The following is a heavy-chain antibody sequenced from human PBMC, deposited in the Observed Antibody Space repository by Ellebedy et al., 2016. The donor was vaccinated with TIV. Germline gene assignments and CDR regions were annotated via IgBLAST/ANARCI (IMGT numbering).Heavy chain of an antibody. V-gene: IGHV3-21*01. J-gene: IGHJ4*02. CDR3: ERIFRANHFDY. CDR2: FSSNSNYI. D-gene: IGHD1-14*01. Sequence: GESLKISCAASGFTFSSYSMNWVRQAPGKGLGWVSSFSSNSNYIYDADSVKGRFTISRDHAKNSLYLQLNSLRTEDTAVYYCERIFRANHFDYWGQGTLVTVSS. CDR1: GFTFSSYS.